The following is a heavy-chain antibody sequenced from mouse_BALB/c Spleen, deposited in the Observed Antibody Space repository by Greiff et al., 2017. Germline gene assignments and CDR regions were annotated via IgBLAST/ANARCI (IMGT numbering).Heavy chain of an antibody. CDR1: GYTFTDYE. J-gene: IGHJ4*01. CDR2: IDPETGGT. V-gene: IGHV1-15*01. Sequence: QVQLQQSGAELVRPGASVTLSCKASGYTFTDYEMHWVKQTPVHGLEWIGAIDPETGGTAYNQKFKGKATLTADKSSSTAYMELRSLTSEDSAVYYCTRWGTDYAMDYWGQGTSVTVSS. CDR3: TRWGTDYAMDY. D-gene: IGHD3-3*01.